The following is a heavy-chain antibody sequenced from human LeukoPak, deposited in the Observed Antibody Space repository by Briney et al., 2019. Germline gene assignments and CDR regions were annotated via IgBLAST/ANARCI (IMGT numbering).Heavy chain of an antibody. V-gene: IGHV1-8*01. CDR3: ARGSSPPNDYGDYVYAFDI. J-gene: IGHJ3*02. Sequence: ASVKVSCKASGYTFTSYDINWVRQATGQGLEWMGWMNPNSGNTGYAQKFQGRVTMTRNTSISTAYMELSSLRSEDTAVYYCARGSSPPNDYGDYVYAFDIWGQGTMVTVSS. CDR1: GYTFTSYD. CDR2: MNPNSGNT. D-gene: IGHD4-17*01.